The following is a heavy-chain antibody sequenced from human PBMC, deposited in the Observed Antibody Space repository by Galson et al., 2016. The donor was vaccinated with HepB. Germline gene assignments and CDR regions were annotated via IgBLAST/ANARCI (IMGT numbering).Heavy chain of an antibody. CDR3: AKMPDAVVEPATFDY. D-gene: IGHD2-2*01. CDR2: INPNTGGT. J-gene: IGHJ4*02. CDR1: GYTFANYY. Sequence: SVKVSCKASGYTFANYYMHWVRQAPGQGLEWMGWINPNTGGTNYAQDFQGRVTMTRDTSIRTAYMELRRLISDDTAVYYCAKMPDAVVEPATFDYWGQGTLVTVSS. V-gene: IGHV1-2*02.